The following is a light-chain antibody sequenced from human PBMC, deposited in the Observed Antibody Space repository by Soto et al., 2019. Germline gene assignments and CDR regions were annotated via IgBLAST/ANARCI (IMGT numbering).Light chain of an antibody. CDR2: DVS. CDR3: SSYTGSSTYVV. Sequence: QSALTQPASVSGSPGQSITISCTGTSSDVGGYNYVSWYQQHPGKAPKLMIYDVSNRPSGVSNRFSGSKSGNTASLTISGLQAEDEAEYYCSSYTGSSTYVVVGGGTKLTVL. J-gene: IGLJ2*01. V-gene: IGLV2-14*01. CDR1: SSDVGGYNY.